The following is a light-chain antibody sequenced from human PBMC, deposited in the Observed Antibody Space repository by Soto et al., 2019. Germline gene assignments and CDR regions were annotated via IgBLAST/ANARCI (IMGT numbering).Light chain of an antibody. J-gene: IGLJ1*01. V-gene: IGLV1-40*01. Sequence: QSVLTQPPSVSGAPGQRVTISCTGSSSNIGASYDVHWYQQFPGTAPKLLIYDNNNRPSGVPDRFSGSKSGTSASLAITGLQAEDEADYYCQSYDSSLSAVFGTGTKVTVL. CDR2: DNN. CDR1: SSNIGASYD. CDR3: QSYDSSLSAV.